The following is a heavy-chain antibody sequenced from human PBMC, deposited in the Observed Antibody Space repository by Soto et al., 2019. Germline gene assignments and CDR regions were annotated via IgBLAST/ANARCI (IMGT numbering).Heavy chain of an antibody. CDR3: AREVVAPDFYYLDF. D-gene: IGHD2-21*02. CDR2: ISNNGRST. V-gene: IGHV3-74*01. J-gene: IGHJ4*02. Sequence: EVQLVESGGGLVQPGGSLRVSCAASGFSFGDHYMHWVRQAPGKGLVWVSRISNNGRSTFYADSVKGRVTISRDDAKKMVFMQMSSLRAEDTAVYFWAREVVAPDFYYLDFWGRGALVTVSS. CDR1: GFSFGDHY.